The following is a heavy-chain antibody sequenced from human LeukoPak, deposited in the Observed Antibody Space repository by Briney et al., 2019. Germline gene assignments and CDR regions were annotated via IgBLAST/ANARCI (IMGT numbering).Heavy chain of an antibody. D-gene: IGHD6-19*01. Sequence: PGGSLRLSCAASGFTFSSYGMHWVRQAPGKGLEWVAVISYDGSNKYYADSVKGRFTISRDNSKNTLYLQMNSLRAEDTAVYYCARDFRAVAESYYYYYMDVWGKGTTVTVSS. CDR1: GFTFSSYG. J-gene: IGHJ6*03. CDR2: ISYDGSNK. CDR3: ARDFRAVAESYYYYYMDV. V-gene: IGHV3-30*03.